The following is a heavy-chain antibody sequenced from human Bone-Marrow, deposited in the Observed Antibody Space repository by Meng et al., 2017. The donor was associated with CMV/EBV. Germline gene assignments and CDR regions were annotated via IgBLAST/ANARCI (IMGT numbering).Heavy chain of an antibody. CDR3: ARERILENYYYGMDV. CDR1: GYTFTSYY. J-gene: IGHJ6*02. D-gene: IGHD3-3*01. Sequence: ASVKVSCKASGYTFTSYYMHWVRQAPGQGLEWMGIINPSGGSTSYAQKFQGRVTMTRDTSTSTVYMELSSLSSEDTAVYYCARERILENYYYGMDVWGQGTTVTVSS. V-gene: IGHV1-46*01. CDR2: INPSGGST.